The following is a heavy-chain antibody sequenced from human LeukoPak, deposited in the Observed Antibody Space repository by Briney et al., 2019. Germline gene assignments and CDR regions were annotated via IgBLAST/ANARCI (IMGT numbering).Heavy chain of an antibody. CDR1: GYSISSGYY. Sequence: NPSETLSLTCTVSGYSISSGYYWGWIRQPPGKGLEWIGSIYHSGSTYYNPSLKSRVTISVDTSKNQFSLKLSSVTAADTAVYYCARDPWGHDFWSGYYKGYYYYYMDVWGKGTTVTVSS. CDR2: IYHSGST. D-gene: IGHD3-3*01. V-gene: IGHV4-38-2*02. CDR3: ARDPWGHDFWSGYYKGYYYYYMDV. J-gene: IGHJ6*03.